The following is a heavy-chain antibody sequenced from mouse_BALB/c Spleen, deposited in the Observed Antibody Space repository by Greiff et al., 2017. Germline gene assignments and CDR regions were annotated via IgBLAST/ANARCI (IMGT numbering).Heavy chain of an antibody. CDR2: IDPANGNT. J-gene: IGHJ4*01. CDR3: ARAVHPMDY. CDR1: GFYIKDTY. Sequence: VQLQQSGAELVKPGDSVKLSCTASGFYIKDTYMHWVQQRPEQGLEWIGRIDPANGNTKYDPKFLGMATITADTTSNTTYLQLSSLTTENTAVYCSARAVHPMDYWGQGTTLTVSS. D-gene: IGHD1-1*01. V-gene: IGHV14-3*02.